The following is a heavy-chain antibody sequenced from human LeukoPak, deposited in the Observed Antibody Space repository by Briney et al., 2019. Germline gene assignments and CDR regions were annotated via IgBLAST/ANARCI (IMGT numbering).Heavy chain of an antibody. V-gene: IGHV4-4*07. D-gene: IGHD3-3*01. J-gene: IGHJ5*02. Sequence: LSETLSLTCTVSGGSMSRYYWSWIRQPARKGLEWIGRIYTSGSTNYNPSLKSRVTMSVDTPRNQFSLSLRSVTAADTAVYYCARVRYEGFDPWGQGTLVTVSS. CDR3: ARVRYEGFDP. CDR2: IYTSGST. CDR1: GGSMSRYY.